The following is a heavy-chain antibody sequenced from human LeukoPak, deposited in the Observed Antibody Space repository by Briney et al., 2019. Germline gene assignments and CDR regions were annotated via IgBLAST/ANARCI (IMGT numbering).Heavy chain of an antibody. CDR2: IGTAGDT. J-gene: IGHJ4*02. CDR1: GFTFSDYD. CDR3: ARDYNC. Sequence: GGSLRLSCAASGFTFSDYDMHWVRQATGKGLEWVSAIGTAGDTYYTGSVKGRFTISRDNAKKSLYLQMNSLRAEDTAVYYCARDYNCWGQGTLVTVSS. D-gene: IGHD3-10*01. V-gene: IGHV3-13*01.